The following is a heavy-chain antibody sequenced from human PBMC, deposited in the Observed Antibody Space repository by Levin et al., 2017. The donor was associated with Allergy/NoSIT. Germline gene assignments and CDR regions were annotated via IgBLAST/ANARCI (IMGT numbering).Heavy chain of an antibody. CDR1: GFPFHTYG. CDR2: ISAYSTQT. Sequence: GGSLRLSCAASGFPFHTYGMNWVRQAPGKGLEWVSSISAYSTQTYYADSVKGRFTISRDNAENSLSLEMNRLRAEDTVVYYCASLFAQGYYFYLDLWGQGTTVTVSS. J-gene: IGHJ6*03. D-gene: IGHD3-10*02. CDR3: ASLFAQGYYFYLDL. V-gene: IGHV3-21*01.